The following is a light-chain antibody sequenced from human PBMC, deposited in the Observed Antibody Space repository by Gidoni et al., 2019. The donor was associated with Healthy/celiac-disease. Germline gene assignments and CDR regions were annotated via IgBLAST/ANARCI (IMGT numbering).Light chain of an antibody. CDR3: QQYNTWPRYT. J-gene: IGKJ2*01. V-gene: IGKV3-15*01. Sequence: EIVMTKSPATLSVSPGERATLSCRASQSVSSNLAWYQQKPGQAPRLLIYGASTRATGIPARFSGSGSGTEFTLTISSLQSEDFAVYYCQQYNTWPRYTFXQXTKLEIK. CDR2: GAS. CDR1: QSVSSN.